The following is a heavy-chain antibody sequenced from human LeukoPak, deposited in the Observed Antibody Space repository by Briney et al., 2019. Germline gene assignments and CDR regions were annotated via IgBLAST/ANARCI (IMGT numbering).Heavy chain of an antibody. CDR3: VVTTAESFQH. CDR2: VIPIFGTA. CDR1: GGTFSSCA. J-gene: IGHJ1*01. Sequence: SVKVSCTASGGTFSSCAISWVRPAPGQGLEWMGGVIPIFGTANYAQKFQGRVTITADESTSTAYMELSSLRPEDTAVYYCVVTTAESFQHWGQGTLVTVPS. D-gene: IGHD1-14*01. V-gene: IGHV1-69*01.